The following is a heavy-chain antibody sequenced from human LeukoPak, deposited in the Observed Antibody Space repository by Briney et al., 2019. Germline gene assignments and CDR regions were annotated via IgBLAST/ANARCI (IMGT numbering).Heavy chain of an antibody. CDR2: MNPNSGNT. V-gene: IGHV1-8*01. CDR1: GYTFTSYD. CDR3: ARGHYYYYGMDV. Sequence: ASVKVSCKASGYTFTSYDINWVRQATGQGLEWMGWMNPNSGNTGYAQKFQGRATMTRNTSISTAYMELSSLRSEDTAVYYCARGHYYYYGMDVWGQGTTVTVSS. J-gene: IGHJ6*02.